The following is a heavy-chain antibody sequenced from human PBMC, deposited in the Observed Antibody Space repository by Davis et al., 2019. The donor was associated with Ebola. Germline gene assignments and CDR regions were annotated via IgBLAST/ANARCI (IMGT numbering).Heavy chain of an antibody. D-gene: IGHD4-17*01. CDR1: GFSFNNHG. CDR3: ARDRAFGDYVDYFDP. J-gene: IGHJ5*02. V-gene: IGHV3-30*02. CDR2: IRFDGSKK. Sequence: GESLKISCAASGFSFNNHGMHWVRQAPGKGLEWVAFIRFDGSKKYYADSVKGRFTISRDNSKNTLYLQMNSLRAEDTAVYYCARDRAFGDYVDYFDPWGQETLVTVSS.